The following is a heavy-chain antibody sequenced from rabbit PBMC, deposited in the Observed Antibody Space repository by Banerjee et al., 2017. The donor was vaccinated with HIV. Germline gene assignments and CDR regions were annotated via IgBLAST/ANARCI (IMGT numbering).Heavy chain of an antibody. V-gene: IGHV1S45*01. CDR3: ARGDVGYGYAGDAYFKL. CDR1: GFSFSDNYW. D-gene: IGHD6-1*01. CDR2: IDAGSSGDT. Sequence: QEQLVESGGGLVQSEGSLTLTCTASGFSFSDNYWMCWIRQAPGKGPEWIGCIDAGSSGDTDYASWAKGRFTISKTSSTTVTLQMTSLTAADTATYFCARGDVGYGYAGDAYFKLWGQGTLVTVS. J-gene: IGHJ4*01.